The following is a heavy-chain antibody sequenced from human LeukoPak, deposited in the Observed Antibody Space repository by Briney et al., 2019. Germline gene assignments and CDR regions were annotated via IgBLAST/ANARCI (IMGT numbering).Heavy chain of an antibody. CDR3: AREGNTWLDP. J-gene: IGHJ5*02. Sequence: GASVTVSCKASGYSFASYGIIWVRQAPGHGLEWMGWIKTYNGNTNYAQKFQGRVTLTTDTSTRTAYMELRSLTSDDTAVYYCAREGNTWLDPWGQGALVTVSS. CDR1: GYSFASYG. V-gene: IGHV1-18*01. CDR2: IKTYNGNT.